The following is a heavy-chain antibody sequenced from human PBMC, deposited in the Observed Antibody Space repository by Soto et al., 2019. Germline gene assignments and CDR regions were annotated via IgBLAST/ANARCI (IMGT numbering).Heavy chain of an antibody. CDR2: ISYDGSNK. J-gene: IGHJ6*02. CDR1: GFTFSSYA. CDR3: ARGSGYSYGRFYGMDV. D-gene: IGHD5-18*01. Sequence: VGSLRLSCAASGFTFSSYAMHWVRQAPGKGLEWVAVISYDGSNKYYADSVKGRFTISRDNSKNTLYLQMNSLRAEDTAVYYCARGSGYSYGRFYGMDVWGQGTTVTVSS. V-gene: IGHV3-30-3*01.